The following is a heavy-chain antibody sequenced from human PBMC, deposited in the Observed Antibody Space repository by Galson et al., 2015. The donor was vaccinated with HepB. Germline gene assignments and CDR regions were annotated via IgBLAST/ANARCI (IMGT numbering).Heavy chain of an antibody. J-gene: IGHJ3*02. Sequence: SLRLSCAASGFTFSSYAMSWVRQAPGKGLEWVSAISGSGGSTYYADSVKGRFTISRDNSKNTLYLQMNSLRAEDTAVYYCAKRLAGGYYYDSSGYYYVGLLGAFDIWGQGTMVTVSS. D-gene: IGHD3-22*01. V-gene: IGHV3-23*01. CDR3: AKRLAGGYYYDSSGYYYVGLLGAFDI. CDR2: ISGSGGST. CDR1: GFTFSSYA.